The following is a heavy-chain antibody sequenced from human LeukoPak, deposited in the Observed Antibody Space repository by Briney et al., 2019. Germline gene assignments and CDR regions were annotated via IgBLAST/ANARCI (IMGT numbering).Heavy chain of an antibody. D-gene: IGHD6-13*01. V-gene: IGHV3-9*03. CDR1: GFTFDDYA. Sequence: GGSLRLSCAASGFTFDDYAMHWVRQAPGKGLKWVSGISWNSGSIGYADSVKGRFTISRDNAKNSLYLQMNSLRAEDMALYYCAKDAAGTTRGYYFDYWGQGTLVTVSS. CDR3: AKDAAGTTRGYYFDY. CDR2: ISWNSGSI. J-gene: IGHJ4*02.